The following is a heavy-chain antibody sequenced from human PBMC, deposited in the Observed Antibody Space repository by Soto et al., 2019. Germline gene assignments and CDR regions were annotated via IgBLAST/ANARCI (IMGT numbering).Heavy chain of an antibody. CDR2: IYYSGST. CDR3: ARSRGGYSYGANWFDT. CDR1: GGSISSYY. Sequence: SETLSLTCTVSGGSISSYYWSWIRQPPGKGLEWIGYIYYSGSTNYNPSLKSRVTISVDTSKNQFSLKLSSVTAADTAAYYCARSRGGYSYGANWFDTWGQGTLVTVSS. J-gene: IGHJ5*02. D-gene: IGHD5-18*01. V-gene: IGHV4-59*01.